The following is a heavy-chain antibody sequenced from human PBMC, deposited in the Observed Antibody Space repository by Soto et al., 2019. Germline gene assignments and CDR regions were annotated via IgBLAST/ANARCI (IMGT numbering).Heavy chain of an antibody. V-gene: IGHV3-30-3*01. CDR3: ARSIAVAGLDY. J-gene: IGHJ4*02. CDR2: ISNDGSKR. Sequence: GGSLRLSCAPSGFSFSTYAIHWVRQAPGKGVDWVAGISNDGSKRYYAQSVKGRFTISRDNSNNTVDLQMNSLRAEDTALYYCARSIAVAGLDYWGPGTLVTVSS. CDR1: GFSFSTYA. D-gene: IGHD6-19*01.